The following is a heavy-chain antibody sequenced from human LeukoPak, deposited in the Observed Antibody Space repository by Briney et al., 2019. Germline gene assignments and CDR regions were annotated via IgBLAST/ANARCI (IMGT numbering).Heavy chain of an antibody. V-gene: IGHV1-69*05. D-gene: IGHD6-19*01. Sequence: SVKVSCKASGGTFSSYAISWVRQAPGQGLEWMGGIIPIFGTANYAQKFQGRVTMTRDTSTSTVYMELSSLRSEDTAVYYCARDVPYSSGWSYYYYYGMDVWGQGTTVTVSS. CDR2: IIPIFGTA. CDR3: ARDVPYSSGWSYYYYYGMDV. J-gene: IGHJ6*02. CDR1: GGTFSSYA.